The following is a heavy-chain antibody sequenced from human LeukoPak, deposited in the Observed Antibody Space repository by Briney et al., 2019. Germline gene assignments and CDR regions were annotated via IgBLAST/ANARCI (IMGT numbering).Heavy chain of an antibody. J-gene: IGHJ4*02. CDR3: ARLLTYDFWSGYHFDY. Sequence: PSETLSLTCTVSGGSISSYYWSWIRQPPGKGLEWIGYIYYSGTTNYNPSLKSRVTISVDTSKNQFSLKLSSVTAADTAVYYCARLLTYDFWSGYHFDYWGQGTLVTVSS. CDR1: GGSISSYY. D-gene: IGHD3-3*01. V-gene: IGHV4-59*08. CDR2: IYYSGTT.